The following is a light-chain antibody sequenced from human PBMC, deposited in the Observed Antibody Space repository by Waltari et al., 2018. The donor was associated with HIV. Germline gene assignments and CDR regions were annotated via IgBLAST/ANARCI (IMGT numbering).Light chain of an antibody. J-gene: IGLJ1*01. CDR1: DTDRGASKF. Sequence: QPALTPPASVSGSSGQSTTISCTGTDTDRGASKFVPWYQHPPGKAPQRTIYEVSSRPSGVSNRFSGSKSGNTASLTISGLQADDEADYYCSSFTRSSQYVFGTGTKVTVL. CDR3: SSFTRSSQYV. V-gene: IGLV2-14*01. CDR2: EVS.